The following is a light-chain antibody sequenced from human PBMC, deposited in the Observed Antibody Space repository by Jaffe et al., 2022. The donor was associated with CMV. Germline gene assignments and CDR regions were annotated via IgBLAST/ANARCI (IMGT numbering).Light chain of an antibody. V-gene: IGKV3-20*01. J-gene: IGKJ2*01. CDR1: ESVSTTY. CDR2: GAS. CDR3: QQYGFSPYT. Sequence: EIVLTQSPGTLSLSPGERATLSCRASESVSTTYIAWYQQTPGQAPRLLIFGASTRATGIPDRFTGSASGTGTDFTLTISRLEPEDFAMYYCQQYGFSPYTFGQGTKVEI.